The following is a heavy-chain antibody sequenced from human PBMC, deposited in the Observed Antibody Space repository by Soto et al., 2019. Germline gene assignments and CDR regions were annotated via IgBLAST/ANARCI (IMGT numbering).Heavy chain of an antibody. CDR3: ARERRISMDWFDP. D-gene: IGHD3-10*01. Sequence: GASVKVSCKASGYTFTSYAMHWVRQAPGQRLEWMGWINAGNGNTKYSQKFQGRVTITRDTSASTAYMELSSLRSEDTAVYYCARERRISMDWFDPWGQGTPVTVSS. CDR1: GYTFTSYA. J-gene: IGHJ5*02. CDR2: INAGNGNT. V-gene: IGHV1-3*01.